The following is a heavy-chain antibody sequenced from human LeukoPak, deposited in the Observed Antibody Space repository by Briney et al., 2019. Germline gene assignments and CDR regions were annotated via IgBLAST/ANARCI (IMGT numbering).Heavy chain of an antibody. CDR3: ARALRDIWFGAYGDYFDY. CDR2: ISSSSSYI. D-gene: IGHD3-10*01. V-gene: IGHV3-21*01. CDR1: GFTFSSYS. Sequence: AGGSLRLSCAASGFTFSSYSMNWVRQAPGKGLEWVSSISSSSSYIYYADSVKGRFTISRDNAKNSLYLQMNSLRAEDTAVYYCARALRDIWFGAYGDYFDYWGQGTLVTVSS. J-gene: IGHJ4*02.